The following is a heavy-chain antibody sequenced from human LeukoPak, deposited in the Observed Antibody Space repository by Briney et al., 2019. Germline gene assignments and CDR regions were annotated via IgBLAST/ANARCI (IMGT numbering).Heavy chain of an antibody. Sequence: ASVKVSFKASGYTFTAYYMHWVRQAPGQGLEWMGWITPNSGGTNYAQKFQARVTLTRDTSISTAYMELSSLRSDDAAVYFCARETGLSGTYSDAFDIWGQGTMVTVSS. CDR2: ITPNSGGT. V-gene: IGHV1-2*02. CDR1: GYTFTAYY. CDR3: ARETGLSGTYSDAFDI. J-gene: IGHJ3*02. D-gene: IGHD3-3*01.